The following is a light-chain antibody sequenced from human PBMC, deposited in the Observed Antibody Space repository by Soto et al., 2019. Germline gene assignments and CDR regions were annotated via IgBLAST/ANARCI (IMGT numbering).Light chain of an antibody. CDR1: HTSSSY. CDR2: VAS. CDR3: QQSYSTPIT. Sequence: DIQMTQSPSSLPAFVGDRATIPSRRSHTSSSYLNWYQQKPGKAPKLLIYVASRLQGGVPSRFSGSGSGTDFTLTIGSLQPDDFATYYCQQSYSTPITFGQGTRLEIK. J-gene: IGKJ5*01. V-gene: IGKV1-39*01.